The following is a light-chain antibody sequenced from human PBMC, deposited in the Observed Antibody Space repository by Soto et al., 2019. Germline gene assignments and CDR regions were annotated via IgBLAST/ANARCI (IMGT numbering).Light chain of an antibody. CDR1: QSVGSN. CDR2: DAS. CDR3: KQYKNLLT. Sequence: EIVMTQSPATLSVSPGERATLSCRASQSVGSNLAWYQQKPGQAPRLLIYDASTRATGIPARFSGSGSGTEFTLTISSLQSEDFAVYYCKQYKNLLTFGGGTKVEIK. V-gene: IGKV3-15*01. J-gene: IGKJ4*01.